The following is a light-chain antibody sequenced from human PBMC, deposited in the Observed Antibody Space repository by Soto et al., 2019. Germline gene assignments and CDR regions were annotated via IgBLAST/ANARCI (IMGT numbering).Light chain of an antibody. CDR1: SSDVGGYNY. CDR2: DVS. V-gene: IGLV2-14*01. CDR3: SSNTSSSTCV. Sequence: QSALTQPASVSGSPGQSITISCTGTSSDVGGYNYVSWYQQHPGKAPKLVIYDVSNRPSGVSNRFSGSKSGNTASLTISGLLAEDEADYYCSSNTSSSTCVFRTGTKVPV. J-gene: IGLJ1*01.